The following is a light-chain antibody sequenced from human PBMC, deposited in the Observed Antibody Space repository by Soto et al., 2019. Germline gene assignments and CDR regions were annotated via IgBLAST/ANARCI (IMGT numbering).Light chain of an antibody. CDR1: QSFLGL. CDR3: QQYNSWPET. Sequence: EVVLTQSPVTLSLSPGERATLSCRASQSFLGLLAWYQQKPGQAPSFLIYGASSRATGIPDRFSGSGSGTDFTLTISRLEPEDFAVYYCQQYNSWPETFGQGTKVHI. V-gene: IGKV3-20*01. J-gene: IGKJ1*01. CDR2: GAS.